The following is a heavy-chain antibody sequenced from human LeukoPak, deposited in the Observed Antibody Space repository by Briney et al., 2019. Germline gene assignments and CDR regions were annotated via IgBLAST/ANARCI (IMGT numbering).Heavy chain of an antibody. J-gene: IGHJ3*02. V-gene: IGHV1-69*04. Sequence: GASVKVSCKASGDAFSSYAISWVRQAPGQGLEWMGRIIPMFGMTNFAQKFQGRVTITADKSTSTAYRELTSLRSEDSAVYYCVPAAIVHDAFDIWGQGKMVTVSS. CDR3: VPAAIVHDAFDI. D-gene: IGHD2-2*02. CDR2: IIPMFGMT. CDR1: GDAFSSYA.